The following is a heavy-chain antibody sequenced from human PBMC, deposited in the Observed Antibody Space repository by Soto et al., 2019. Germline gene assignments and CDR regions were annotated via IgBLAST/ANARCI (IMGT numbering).Heavy chain of an antibody. V-gene: IGHV1-8*01. CDR1: GYTFTGYD. CDR3: AGEKAGTTGIDF. J-gene: IGHJ4*02. Sequence: QAQLVQSGAEVKKPGASVKVSCKTSGYTFTGYDINWVRQATGQGLEWMGWMNPNSGNTGYVQNFQGRVTMTQDNSITTAYMELTSLRDDDSAVYYCAGEKAGTTGIDFWGQGTLVTVPS. D-gene: IGHD1-7*01. CDR2: MNPNSGNT.